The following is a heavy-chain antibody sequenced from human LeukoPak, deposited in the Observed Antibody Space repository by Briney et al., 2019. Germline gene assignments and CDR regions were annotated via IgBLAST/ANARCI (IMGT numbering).Heavy chain of an antibody. V-gene: IGHV4-34*01. D-gene: IGHD3-22*01. CDR3: ASGENYYDSSVIFDY. J-gene: IGHJ4*02. CDR2: INHSGST. CDR1: GGSFSGYY. Sequence: SETLSLTCAVYGGSFSGYYWNWIRQPPGKGLEWIGKINHSGSTNYNPSLKSRVTISVDTSKNQFSLKLSSVTAADTAVYYCASGENYYDSSVIFDYWGQGTLVTVSS.